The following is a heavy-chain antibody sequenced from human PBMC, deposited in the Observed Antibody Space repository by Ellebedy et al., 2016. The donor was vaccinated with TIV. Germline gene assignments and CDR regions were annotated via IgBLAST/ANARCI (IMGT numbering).Heavy chain of an antibody. CDR2: IIPIFGTA. V-gene: IGHV1-69*13. Sequence: ASVKVSCKASGGTFSSYAISWVRQAPGQGLEWMGGIIPIFGTANYAQKFQGRVTITADESTSTAYMELSSLRSDDTAVYYCARDSNSGYDSYYYYYYGMDVWGQGTTVTVSS. J-gene: IGHJ6*02. CDR1: GGTFSSYA. D-gene: IGHD5-12*01. CDR3: ARDSNSGYDSYYYYYYGMDV.